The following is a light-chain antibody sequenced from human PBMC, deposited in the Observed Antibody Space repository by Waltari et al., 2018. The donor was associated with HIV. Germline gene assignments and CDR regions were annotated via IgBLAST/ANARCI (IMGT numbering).Light chain of an antibody. Sequence: SYEVTQPPSVSVSPGQTARIVCSEDVLPNQYAHWYQQRPGQAPVLGIYKDSDRPSGIPTRFSGSSSGTRVTLTINGVQAEDEADYYCLTTDPSGTNWVFGGGTKLTVL. CDR3: LTTDPSGTNWV. V-gene: IGLV3-25*03. J-gene: IGLJ3*02. CDR1: VLPNQY. CDR2: KDS.